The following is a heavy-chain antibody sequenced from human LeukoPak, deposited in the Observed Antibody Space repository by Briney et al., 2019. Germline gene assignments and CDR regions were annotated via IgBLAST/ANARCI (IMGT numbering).Heavy chain of an antibody. CDR2: IYPGDSDT. D-gene: IGHD3-22*01. CDR3: ARWDDSSGYYGAFDI. V-gene: IGHV5-51*01. Sequence: PGESLKISCQGSGSSFTSYWIGWVRQLPGKGLEWMGIIYPGDSDTRYSPSFQGQVTISADKSISTAYLQWSSLKASDTAMYYCARWDDSSGYYGAFDIWGQGTMVTVSS. J-gene: IGHJ3*02. CDR1: GSSFTSYW.